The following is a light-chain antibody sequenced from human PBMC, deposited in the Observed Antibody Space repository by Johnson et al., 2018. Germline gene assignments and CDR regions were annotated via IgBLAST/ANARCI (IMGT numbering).Light chain of an antibody. J-gene: IGLJ1*01. CDR2: ENN. CDR1: SSNIGNNY. CDR3: GTWESSRSAGNF. Sequence: QSVLTQPPSVSAAPGQKVTISCSGSSSNIGNNYVSWYQQLPGTAPKLLIYENNKRPSGIPDRFSGSKSGTSATLGITGLQTGDEADYYSGTWESSRSAGNFFGTGTQVTFL. V-gene: IGLV1-51*02.